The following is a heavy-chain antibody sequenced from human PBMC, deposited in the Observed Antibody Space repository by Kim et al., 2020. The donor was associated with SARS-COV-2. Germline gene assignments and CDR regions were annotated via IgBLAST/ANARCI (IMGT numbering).Heavy chain of an antibody. CDR3: AKGEVLRYFDWLHGAFDI. CDR1: GFTFDDYA. D-gene: IGHD3-9*01. V-gene: IGHV3-43D*03. Sequence: GGSLRLSCAASGFTFDDYAMHWVRQAPGKGLEGVSLISWDGGSTYYADSVKGRFTISRDNSKNSLYLQMNSLRAEDTPLYYCAKGEVLRYFDWLHGAFDIWGQGTMVTVSS. J-gene: IGHJ3*02. CDR2: ISWDGGST.